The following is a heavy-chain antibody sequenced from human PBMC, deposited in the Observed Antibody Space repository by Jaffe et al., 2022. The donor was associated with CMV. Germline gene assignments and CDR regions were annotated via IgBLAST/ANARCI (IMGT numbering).Heavy chain of an antibody. CDR2: INHSGST. CDR1: GGSFSGYY. J-gene: IGHJ5*02. CDR3: ARRGAYVGWFDP. Sequence: QVQLQQWGAGLLKPSETLSLTCAVYGGSFSGYYWSWIRQPPGKGLEWIGEINHSGSTNYNPSLKSRVTISVDTSKNQFSLKLSSVTAADTAVYYCARRGAYVGWFDPWGQGTLVTVSS. D-gene: IGHD3-10*02. V-gene: IGHV4-34*01.